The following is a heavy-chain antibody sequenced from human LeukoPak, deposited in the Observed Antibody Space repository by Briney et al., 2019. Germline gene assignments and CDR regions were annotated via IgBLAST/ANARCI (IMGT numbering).Heavy chain of an antibody. CDR3: ARSHDHLWGNYPDY. D-gene: IGHD3-16*02. Sequence: SETLSLTCVVSGGSIDSTNWWNWVRQPPGKGLEWIGEIRHDGRINYNPSLKSRVTLSVDKSKNQFSLRLNSVTAADTAMYYCARSHDHLWGNYPDYWGQGTLVTVSS. J-gene: IGHJ4*02. CDR1: GGSIDSTNW. V-gene: IGHV4/OR15-8*01. CDR2: IRHDGRI.